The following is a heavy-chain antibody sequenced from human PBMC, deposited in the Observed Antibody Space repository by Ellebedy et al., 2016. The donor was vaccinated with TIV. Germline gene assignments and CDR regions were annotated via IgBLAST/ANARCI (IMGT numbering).Heavy chain of an antibody. CDR3: ARGHYAANPRGYFDY. CDR2: IYPGDSDT. CDR1: GYSFTSYW. D-gene: IGHD4-23*01. V-gene: IGHV5-51*01. Sequence: GESLKISCKGSGYSFTSYWIGWVRQMPGKGLEWMGIIYPGDSDTRYSPSFQGQVTISADKSISTAYLQWSSLKASDTAMYYCARGHYAANPRGYFDYWGQGTLVTVSS. J-gene: IGHJ4*02.